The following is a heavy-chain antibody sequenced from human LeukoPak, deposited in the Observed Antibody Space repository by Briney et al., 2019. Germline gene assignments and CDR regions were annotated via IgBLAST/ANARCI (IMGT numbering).Heavy chain of an antibody. CDR3: AKVGYTLPYYFDY. CDR1: GFTFSSYG. V-gene: IGHV3-23*01. J-gene: IGHJ4*02. CDR2: ISGSGGST. Sequence: GGSLRLSCAASGFTFSSYGMHWVRQAPGKGLEWVSAISGSGGSTYYADSVKGRFTISRDNSKNTLYLQMNSLRAEDTAVYYCAKVGYTLPYYFDYWGQGTLVTVSS. D-gene: IGHD5-12*01.